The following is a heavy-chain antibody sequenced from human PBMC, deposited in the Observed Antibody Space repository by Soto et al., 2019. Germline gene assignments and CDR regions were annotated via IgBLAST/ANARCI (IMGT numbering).Heavy chain of an antibody. J-gene: IGHJ4*02. Sequence: QVQLVESGAEVKKPGASVKVSCKAFGYRFINFYLHWGRQAPGQGLEWMGWVNPKNDDTNYAQKFQGRVTMTRDTSISVAYMELGGLNSGDTAVYYCARDDTGANFGSWGQGTLVTVS. V-gene: IGHV1-2*02. CDR1: GYRFINFY. CDR2: VNPKNDDT. CDR3: ARDDTGANFGS. D-gene: IGHD2-8*02.